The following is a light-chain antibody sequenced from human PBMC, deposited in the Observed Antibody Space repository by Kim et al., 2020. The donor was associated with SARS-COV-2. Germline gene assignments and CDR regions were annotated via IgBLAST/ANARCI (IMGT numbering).Light chain of an antibody. CDR1: QRVTSSY. CDR3: QQYGDPPGT. V-gene: IGKV3-20*01. Sequence: SPGERATRSCRASQRVTSSYVAWYQQKPGQAPRLLIYSASSRAKGIPDRFSGSGSGADFTLTFSRLEPEDFAVYYCQQYGDPPGTFGQGTKVDIK. J-gene: IGKJ1*01. CDR2: SAS.